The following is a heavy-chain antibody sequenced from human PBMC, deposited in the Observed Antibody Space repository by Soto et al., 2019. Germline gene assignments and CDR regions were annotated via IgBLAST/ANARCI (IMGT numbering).Heavy chain of an antibody. J-gene: IGHJ4*02. Sequence: SETLSLTCTVSGGSISSSSYYWGWIRQPPGKGLEWIGSTYYSGSTYYNPSLKSRVTISVDTSKNQFSLKLSSVTAADTAVYYCALNVVDTAMALDYWGQGTLVTVSS. CDR2: TYYSGST. CDR1: GGSISSSSYY. V-gene: IGHV4-39*01. D-gene: IGHD5-18*01. CDR3: ALNVVDTAMALDY.